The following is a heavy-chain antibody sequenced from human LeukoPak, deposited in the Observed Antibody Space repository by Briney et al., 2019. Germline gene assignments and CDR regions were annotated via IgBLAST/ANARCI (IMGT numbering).Heavy chain of an antibody. CDR2: IYYSGST. Sequence: SETLSLTCTVSGGSISSSSYYWGWIRQPPGKGLEWIGSIYYSGSTYYNPSLKSRVTIPVDTSKNQFSLKLSSVTAADTAVYYCARNYYDSSGYTLDYWGQGTLVTVSS. J-gene: IGHJ4*02. V-gene: IGHV4-39*07. CDR3: ARNYYDSSGYTLDY. D-gene: IGHD3-22*01. CDR1: GGSISSSSYY.